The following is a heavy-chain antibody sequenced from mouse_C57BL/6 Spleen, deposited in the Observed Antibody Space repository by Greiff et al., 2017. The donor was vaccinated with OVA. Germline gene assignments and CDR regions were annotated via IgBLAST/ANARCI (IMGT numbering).Heavy chain of an antibody. CDR1: GYTFTSYW. CDR2: IYPGSGST. D-gene: IGHD3-2*01. J-gene: IGHJ2*01. CDR3: ARSGRQPYYFDD. V-gene: IGHV1-55*01. Sequence: QVQLQQPGAELVKPGASVKLSCKASGYTFTSYWITWVKQRPGQGLEWIGDIYPGSGSTNYNEKFKSKATLTVDTSSSTAYMQLSSLTSEDSAVYYCARSGRQPYYFDDWGQGTTLTVSS.